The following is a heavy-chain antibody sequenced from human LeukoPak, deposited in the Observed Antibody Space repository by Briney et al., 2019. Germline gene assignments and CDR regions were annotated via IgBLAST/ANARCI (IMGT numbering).Heavy chain of an antibody. D-gene: IGHD6-6*01. CDR3: ATGGLYSSSET. CDR2: ISTGTNYK. Sequence: PVESLRLSCVVSGFNFTAYSINWVRQAPGMGLEWVSSISTGTNYKYYADSVKGRFTISRDNAKNSVYLQMNSLRVGETAVYYCATGGLYSSSETWGQGTLVIVSS. V-gene: IGHV3-21*01. CDR1: GFNFTAYS. J-gene: IGHJ5*02.